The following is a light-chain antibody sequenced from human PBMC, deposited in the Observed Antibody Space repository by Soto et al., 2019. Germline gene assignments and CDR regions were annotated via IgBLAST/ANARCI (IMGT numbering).Light chain of an antibody. V-gene: IGLV1-40*01. CDR2: GNS. Sequence: QSVLTQPPSVSGAPGLRVTISCTGSSSNIGAGYDVHWYQQLPGTAPKLLIYGNSNRPSGVPDRFSGSKSGTSASLAITGLQAEEEADYYCQSYDISLSGYVFGTGTKVTVL. CDR1: SSNIGAGYD. J-gene: IGLJ1*01. CDR3: QSYDISLSGYV.